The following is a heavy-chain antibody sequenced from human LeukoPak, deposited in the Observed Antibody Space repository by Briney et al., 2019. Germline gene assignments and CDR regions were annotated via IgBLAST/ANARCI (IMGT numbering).Heavy chain of an antibody. CDR2: INHSGST. Sequence: SETLSLTCAVYGGSFSGYYWSWIRQPPGKGLEWIGEINHSGSTNYNPSLKSRVTISVDTSKNQFSLKLSSVTAADTAVYYCARASWTTIFGVARKDAFDFWGQGTMVTVSS. D-gene: IGHD3-3*01. CDR3: ARASWTTIFGVARKDAFDF. V-gene: IGHV4-34*01. CDR1: GGSFSGYY. J-gene: IGHJ3*01.